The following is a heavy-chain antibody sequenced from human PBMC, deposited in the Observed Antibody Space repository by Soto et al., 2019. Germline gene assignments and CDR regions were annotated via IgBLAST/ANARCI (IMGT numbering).Heavy chain of an antibody. CDR2: INYVGRT. D-gene: IGHD3-10*01. J-gene: IGHJ4*02. Sequence: ETRSLTFPVSGHAMSGFYWSSIRQTPGKGLEWIGYINYVGRTSYYSPSLQSRVTISLDSSKNQFSLILCSVTAADTAVYFCARFRRNYFDFWGQGTQVTVSS. V-gene: IGHV4-59*01. CDR3: ARFRRNYFDF. CDR1: GHAMSGFY.